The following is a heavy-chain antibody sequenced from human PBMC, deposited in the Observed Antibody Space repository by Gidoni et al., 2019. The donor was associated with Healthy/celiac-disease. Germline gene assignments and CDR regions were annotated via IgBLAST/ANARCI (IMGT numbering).Heavy chain of an antibody. Sequence: QVQLVESGGGVVQPGRSLRLSCAASGFPFSSYAMPWVRQAPGKGLEWVAVISYDGSNKYYADSVKGRFTISRDNSKNTLYLQMNSLRAEDTAVYYCARVGDDYGVNLPFDYWGQGTLVTVSS. CDR1: GFPFSSYA. CDR2: ISYDGSNK. D-gene: IGHD4-17*01. V-gene: IGHV3-30-3*01. CDR3: ARVGDDYGVNLPFDY. J-gene: IGHJ4*02.